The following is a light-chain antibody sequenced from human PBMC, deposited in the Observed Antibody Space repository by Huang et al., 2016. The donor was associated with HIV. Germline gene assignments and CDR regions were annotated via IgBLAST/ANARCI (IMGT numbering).Light chain of an antibody. J-gene: IGKJ2*01. CDR1: QSISSY. CDR2: AAS. Sequence: DIQMTQSPSSLSASVGDIVTITCRASQSISSYLNWYQQKPGKAPKLLIYAASRWQSGVPSRFSGSGSGTDFTLTISSLQPEEFATYYCQQSYSTPQTFGQGTKLEIK. V-gene: IGKV1-39*01. CDR3: QQSYSTPQT.